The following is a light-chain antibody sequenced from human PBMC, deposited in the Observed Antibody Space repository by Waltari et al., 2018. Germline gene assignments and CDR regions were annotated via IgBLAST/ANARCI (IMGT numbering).Light chain of an antibody. J-gene: IGLJ2*01. V-gene: IGLV3-1*01. Sequence: YQHKAGQSPVLVIYQDTKRPSGIPERFSGSNSGNTATLTISGTQPMDEADYFCQTLDSSTVVFGRGTRLTVL. CDR3: QTLDSSTVV. CDR2: QDT.